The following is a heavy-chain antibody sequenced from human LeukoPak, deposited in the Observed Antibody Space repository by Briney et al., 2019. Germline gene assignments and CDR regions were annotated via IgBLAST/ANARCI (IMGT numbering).Heavy chain of an antibody. J-gene: IGHJ4*02. V-gene: IGHV4-34*01. CDR1: GGSFSGYY. Sequence: SETLSLTCAVCGGSFSGYYWSWIRQPPGKGLEWIGEINHSGSTNYNPSLKSRVTISVDTSKNQFSLKLSSVTAADTAVYYCARGITMVRGEEDFDYWGQGTLVTVSS. D-gene: IGHD3-10*01. CDR2: INHSGST. CDR3: ARGITMVRGEEDFDY.